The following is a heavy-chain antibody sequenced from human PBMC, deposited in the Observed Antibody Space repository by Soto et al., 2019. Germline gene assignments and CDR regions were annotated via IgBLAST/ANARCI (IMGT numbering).Heavy chain of an antibody. V-gene: IGHV3-74*01. J-gene: IGHJ6*02. CDR2: INSDGSST. D-gene: IGHD1-26*01. CDR3: AKARENYYYYGMDV. CDR1: GFTFSSYW. Sequence: LRLSCAASGFTFSSYWMHWVRQAPGKGLVWVSRINSDGSSTSYADSVKGRFTISRDNAKNTLYLQMNSLRAEDTAVYYCAKARENYYYYGMDVWGQGTTVTVSS.